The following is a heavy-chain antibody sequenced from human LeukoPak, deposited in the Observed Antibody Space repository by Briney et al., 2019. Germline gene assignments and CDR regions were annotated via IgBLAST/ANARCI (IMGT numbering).Heavy chain of an antibody. CDR3: ARRAPNPDFWSGYSYYGMDV. D-gene: IGHD3-3*01. CDR2: IIPIFGTA. V-gene: IGHV1-69*13. Sequence: SVKVSCKASGGTFSSYAISWVRQAPGQGLEWMGGIIPIFGTANYARKFQGRVTITADESTSTAYMELSSLRSEDTAVYYCARRAPNPDFWSGYSYYGMDVWGQGTTVTVSS. CDR1: GGTFSSYA. J-gene: IGHJ6*02.